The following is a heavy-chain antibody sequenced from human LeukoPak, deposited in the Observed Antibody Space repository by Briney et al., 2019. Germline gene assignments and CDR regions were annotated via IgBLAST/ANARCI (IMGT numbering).Heavy chain of an antibody. V-gene: IGHV3-21*01. Sequence: GGSLRLSCAASGFTFSSYSMNWVRQAPGKGLEWVSSISSSSSYIYYADSVKGRFTISRDNAKNSLYLQMNSLRAEDTAVYYCAREKYNYRDYEHIDYLGQETLVTVSS. J-gene: IGHJ4*02. CDR2: ISSSSSYI. CDR1: GFTFSSYS. D-gene: IGHD4-17*01. CDR3: AREKYNYRDYEHIDY.